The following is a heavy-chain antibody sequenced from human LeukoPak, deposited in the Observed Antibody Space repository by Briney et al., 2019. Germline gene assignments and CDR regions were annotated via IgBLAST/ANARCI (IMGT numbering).Heavy chain of an antibody. Sequence: GGSLRLSCAASGFTFSSYSMNWVRQAPGKGLEWVSSISSSSSYIYYADSVKGRFTISRDSAKNSLYLQMNSLRAEDTAVYYCARVGNYYDSSGYQYYFDYWGQGTLVTVSS. D-gene: IGHD3-22*01. CDR2: ISSSSSYI. CDR1: GFTFSSYS. J-gene: IGHJ4*02. CDR3: ARVGNYYDSSGYQYYFDY. V-gene: IGHV3-21*01.